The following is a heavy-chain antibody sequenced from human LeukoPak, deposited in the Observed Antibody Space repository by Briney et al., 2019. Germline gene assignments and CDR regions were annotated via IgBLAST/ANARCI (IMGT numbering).Heavy chain of an antibody. D-gene: IGHD3-10*01. CDR2: INPNSGGT. Sequence: GASVKVSCKASGGTFSSYAISWVRQAPRQGLEWTGWINPNSGGTNYAQKFQGRVTMTRDTSISTAYMELSRLRSDDTAVYYCARSMVRGVPYYYYYMDVWGKGTTVTVSS. V-gene: IGHV1-2*02. CDR3: ARSMVRGVPYYYYYMDV. J-gene: IGHJ6*03. CDR1: GGTFSSYA.